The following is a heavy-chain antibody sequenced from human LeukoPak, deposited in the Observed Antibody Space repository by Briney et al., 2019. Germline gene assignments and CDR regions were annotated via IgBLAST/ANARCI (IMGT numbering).Heavy chain of an antibody. CDR2: INEDGSTT. CDR3: AKDNRRHYTSGPNPDSLH. CDR1: GFTFSSNW. V-gene: IGHV3-74*01. D-gene: IGHD6-19*01. Sequence: GGSLRLSCAASGFTFSSNWMHWVRQAPGKGLVWVSRINEDGSTTNCADSVKGRSTIFRDNAKNTLYLQMNSLRVEDTAFYYCAKDNRRHYTSGPNPDSLHWGQGALVTVSS. J-gene: IGHJ4*02.